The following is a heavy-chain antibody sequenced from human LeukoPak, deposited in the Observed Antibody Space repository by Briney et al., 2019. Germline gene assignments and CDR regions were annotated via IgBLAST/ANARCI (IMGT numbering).Heavy chain of an antibody. CDR2: ISSNAAST. CDR3: ARRERNAFDY. D-gene: IGHD2-8*01. CDR1: GFTFTSYA. Sequence: SGGSLRLSCVISGFTFTSYALYWVRQAPGRGLEYVSAISSNAASTYYAESVKGRFTISRDTSMSTLYLQMGSLRPEDTAVYYCARRERNAFDYWGEGTMVTVS. J-gene: IGHJ4*02. V-gene: IGHV3-64*02.